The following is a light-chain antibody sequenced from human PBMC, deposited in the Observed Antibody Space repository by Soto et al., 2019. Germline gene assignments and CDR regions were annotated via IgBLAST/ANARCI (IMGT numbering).Light chain of an antibody. CDR1: QSDRGH. CDR3: QQYDTWPFT. Sequence: EIVLTQSPVTQYVSPGDRVTLSCRASQSDRGHLAWYRQRPGQIPSLVVYDASSRATGVPARFSGRGSGTEFSLTVSSLQSEDFAVYYCQQYDTWPFTFGGGTRVDI. CDR2: DAS. V-gene: IGKV3-15*01. J-gene: IGKJ4*01.